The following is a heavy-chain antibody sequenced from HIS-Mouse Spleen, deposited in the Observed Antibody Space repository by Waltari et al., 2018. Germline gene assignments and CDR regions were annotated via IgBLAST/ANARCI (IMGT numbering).Heavy chain of an antibody. CDR1: GGPISSYY. D-gene: IGHD4-4*01. V-gene: IGHV4-59*08. J-gene: IGHJ6*02. Sequence: QVQLQESGPGLVKPSETLSLTCTVSGGPISSYYWSWIRQPPGKGLEWIGYIYYSGSTNYNPSLKSRVTISVDTSKNQFSLKLSSVTAADTAVYYCAGHDSNFYYYYGMDVWGQGTTVTVSS. CDR3: AGHDSNFYYYYGMDV. CDR2: IYYSGST.